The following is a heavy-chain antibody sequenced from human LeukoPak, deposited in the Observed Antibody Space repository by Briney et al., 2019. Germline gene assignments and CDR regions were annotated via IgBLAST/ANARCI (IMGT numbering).Heavy chain of an antibody. CDR2: ITGNGGST. J-gene: IGHJ3*01. CDR3: ARLEYVHSTAFPV. CDR1: GFAFNNHL. Sequence: GGSLRLSCETSGFAFNNHLMHWVRQAPGKGLEYVAAITGNGGSTSYATSVKGRFTVSRDNSKNTLFLQMGSLRAEDTAVYYCARLEYVHSTAFPVWGQGTMVTVSS. D-gene: IGHD3-3*01. V-gene: IGHV3-64*01.